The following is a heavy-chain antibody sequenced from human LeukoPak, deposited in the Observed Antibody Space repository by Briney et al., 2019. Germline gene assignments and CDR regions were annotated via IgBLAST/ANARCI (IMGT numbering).Heavy chain of an antibody. CDR2: VFRLQTVRT. CDR1: DSSITSTYY. V-gene: IGHV4-38-2*02. D-gene: IGHD2-2*01. Sequence: PSETLSLTCTVSDSSITSTYYSAWFRQPPGKGLEWIATVFRLQTVRTFKNQSLGSPVTMSLDPSHNHFSLNLTSVTAADTALYFCARVLHAPYLIDSWGQGPLVPVSS. CDR3: ARVLHAPYLIDS. J-gene: IGHJ4*02.